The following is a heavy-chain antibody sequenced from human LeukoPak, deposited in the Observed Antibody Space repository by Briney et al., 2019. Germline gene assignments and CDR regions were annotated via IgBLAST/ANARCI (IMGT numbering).Heavy chain of an antibody. J-gene: IGHJ4*02. Sequence: GESLKISCKGSGYSFTSYWIDWVRQMPGKGLEWMGIIYPGDSDTRYSPSFQGQVTISADKSISTAYLQWSSLKASDTAMYYCARPVGGSGYYVPYYFDYWGQGTLVTVSS. V-gene: IGHV5-51*01. CDR1: GYSFTSYW. CDR2: IYPGDSDT. CDR3: ARPVGGSGYYVPYYFDY. D-gene: IGHD3-3*01.